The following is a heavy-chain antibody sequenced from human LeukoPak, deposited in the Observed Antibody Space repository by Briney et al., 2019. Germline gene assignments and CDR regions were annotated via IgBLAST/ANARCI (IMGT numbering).Heavy chain of an antibody. CDR1: GFTFSSYG. Sequence: GGSLRLSCAASGFTFSSYGIHWVRQAPGKGLEWVAVISYDGSTIYYADSVKGRFTISRDNSKDTLYLQMNSLRAEDTAVYYCAKDHGAYSSGWSTYYYYYGMDVWGQGTTVTVSS. V-gene: IGHV3-30*18. CDR2: ISYDGSTI. CDR3: AKDHGAYSSGWSTYYYYYGMDV. D-gene: IGHD6-19*01. J-gene: IGHJ6*02.